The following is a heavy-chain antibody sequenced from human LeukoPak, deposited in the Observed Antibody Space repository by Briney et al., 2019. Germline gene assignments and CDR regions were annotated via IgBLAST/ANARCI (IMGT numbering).Heavy chain of an antibody. Sequence: SETLSLTCSVSGGSITSSSYYWGWIRQPPEKGLEWIGSIYYTGGTNYSSSLKSRVTISVDTSKNQFSLKLSSVTAADTAVYYCARDLQGGYYYDSSPPGAFDIWGQGTMVTVSS. CDR3: ARDLQGGYYYDSSPPGAFDI. J-gene: IGHJ3*02. CDR1: GGSITSSSYY. CDR2: IYYTGGT. D-gene: IGHD3-22*01. V-gene: IGHV4-39*07.